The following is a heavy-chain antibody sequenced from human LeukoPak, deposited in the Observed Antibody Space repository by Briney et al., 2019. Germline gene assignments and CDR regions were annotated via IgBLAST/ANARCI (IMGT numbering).Heavy chain of an antibody. CDR3: AMDINGDLFHV. Sequence: GGSLRLSCAGSEFSFSSYWVHWVRQPPEKGLEWVFSIKSDGGATAYADSVKGRFSMSTDSAKYTASLHMNSLRVEDTAVYYCAMDINGDLFHVWGQGTPVTVSS. J-gene: IGHJ4*02. CDR2: IKSDGGAT. D-gene: IGHD2-2*03. CDR1: EFSFSSYW. V-gene: IGHV3-74*01.